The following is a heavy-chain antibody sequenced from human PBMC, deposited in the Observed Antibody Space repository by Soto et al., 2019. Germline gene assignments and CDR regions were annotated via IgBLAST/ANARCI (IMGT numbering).Heavy chain of an antibody. J-gene: IGHJ3*02. CDR2: MSHSGGT. Sequence: VQLQQWGAGLLKPSETLSLTCAVYGGFVSSGSYYWSWIRQPPGKGLEWIGEMSHSGGTHFNPSLKSRVTISVDTSKIQFSLKMSSVTAADTALYYCARVERGTATTVVDAFDIWGPGTMVTVSS. D-gene: IGHD1-1*01. CDR3: ARVERGTATTVVDAFDI. V-gene: IGHV4-34*01. CDR1: GGFVSSGSYY.